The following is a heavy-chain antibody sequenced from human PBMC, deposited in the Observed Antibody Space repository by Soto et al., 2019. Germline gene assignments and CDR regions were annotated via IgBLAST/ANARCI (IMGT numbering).Heavy chain of an antibody. D-gene: IGHD4-17*01. J-gene: IGHJ6*02. CDR2: SDPEDGET. CDR3: ATGWDRGPYGDYAPGYYYGMDV. V-gene: IGHV1-24*01. Sequence: GASVKVSCKVSGYTLTELSMHWVRQAPGKGLEWMGGSDPEDGETIYAQKFQSRVTMTEDTSTDTAYMELSSLRSEDTAVYYCATGWDRGPYGDYAPGYYYGMDVWGQGTTVTVSS. CDR1: GYTLTELS.